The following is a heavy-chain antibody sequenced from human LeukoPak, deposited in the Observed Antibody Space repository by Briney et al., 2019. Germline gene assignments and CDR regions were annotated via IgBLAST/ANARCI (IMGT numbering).Heavy chain of an antibody. CDR2: ISYDGSNK. J-gene: IGHJ4*02. D-gene: IGHD3-10*01. V-gene: IGHV3-30*03. Sequence: PGRSLRLSCAASGFTFSSYGMHWVRQAPGKGLEWVAVISYDGSNKYYADSVMGRFTISRDNSKNTLYLQMNSLRAEDTAVYYCASVLGGSMVRGPCPSNTDYWGQGTLVTVSS. CDR3: ASVLGGSMVRGPCPSNTDY. CDR1: GFTFSSYG.